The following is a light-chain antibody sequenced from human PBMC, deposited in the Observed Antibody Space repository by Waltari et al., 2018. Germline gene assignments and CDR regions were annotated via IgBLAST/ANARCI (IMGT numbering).Light chain of an antibody. J-gene: IGLJ2*01. CDR3: QVWDSSSDHRV. Sequence: SYVVTQPPSVSVAPGKTARITCAGNNIGNKNVHWYQQKPGKAPVLVVYDDSDRPSGIPARFAGSNSGNTATLTINRAEAGDEADYHCQVWDSSSDHRVFGGGTKLTVL. CDR1: NIGNKN. V-gene: IGLV3-21*03. CDR2: DDS.